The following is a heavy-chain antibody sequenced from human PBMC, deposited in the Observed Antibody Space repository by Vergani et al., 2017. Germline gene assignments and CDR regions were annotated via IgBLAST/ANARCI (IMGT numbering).Heavy chain of an antibody. Sequence: EVQLVESGGGLVKPGGSLRLSCAASGSTFSSYSMNWVRQAPGKGLEWVSSISSSSSYIYYADSVKGRFTISRDNAKNSLYLQMNSLRAEDTAVYYCARLSGYDSTGAFDYWGQGTLVTVSS. J-gene: IGHJ4*02. CDR3: ARLSGYDSTGAFDY. CDR2: ISSSSSYI. CDR1: GSTFSSYS. D-gene: IGHD5-12*01. V-gene: IGHV3-21*01.